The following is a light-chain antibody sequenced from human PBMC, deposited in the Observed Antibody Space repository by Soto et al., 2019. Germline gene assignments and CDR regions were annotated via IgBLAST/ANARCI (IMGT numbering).Light chain of an antibody. V-gene: IGKV3-11*01. Sequence: EIVLSHSPGTLSLSPGERATLSCRASQSVDIYLGWFQQKPGQAPRLLIYDASNRATGTPARFSGSGSGTDFTLTISSLEPEDFAVYFCQQRARWPPTFGPGTKVDIK. CDR2: DAS. CDR1: QSVDIY. J-gene: IGKJ3*01. CDR3: QQRARWPPT.